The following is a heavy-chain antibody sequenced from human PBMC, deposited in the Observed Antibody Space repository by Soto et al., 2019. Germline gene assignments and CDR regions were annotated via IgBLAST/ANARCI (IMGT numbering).Heavy chain of an antibody. CDR2: IGTSGHA. CDR3: ARGGGFGEQYSDAFDI. D-gene: IGHD3-10*01. V-gene: IGHV3-13*01. Sequence: EVQLVGSGGGLVQAGGSLRLSCAASGFTFSGYGMHWVRQAAGESLEWVSVIGTSGHAFYADSVKGRFTITREDAKNSVYLQMNSLRDGDTAVYYCARGGGFGEQYSDAFDIWGQGTTVTVSS. J-gene: IGHJ3*02. CDR1: GFTFSGYG.